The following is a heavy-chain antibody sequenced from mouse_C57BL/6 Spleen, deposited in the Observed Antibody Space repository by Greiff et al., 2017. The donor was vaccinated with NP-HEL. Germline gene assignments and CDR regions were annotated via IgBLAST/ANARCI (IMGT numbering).Heavy chain of an antibody. J-gene: IGHJ3*01. CDR2: ISDGGSYT. CDR3: ARAYYDYSKPFAY. V-gene: IGHV5-4*01. D-gene: IGHD2-4*01. CDR1: GFTFSSYA. Sequence: EVQVVESGGGLVKPGGSLKLSCAASGFTFSSYAMSWVRQTPEKRLEWVATISDGGSYTYYPDNVKGRFPISRDNAKNNLYLQMSHLKSEDTAMYYCARAYYDYSKPFAYWGQGTLVTVSA.